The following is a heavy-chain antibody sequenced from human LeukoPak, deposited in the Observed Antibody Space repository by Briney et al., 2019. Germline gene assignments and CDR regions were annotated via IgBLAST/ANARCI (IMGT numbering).Heavy chain of an antibody. V-gene: IGHV4-4*07. CDR3: ARVGARSFDY. D-gene: IGHD1-26*01. CDR2: ISISANT. J-gene: IGHJ4*02. CDR1: GGSISSYY. Sequence: SETLSLTCTVSGGSISSYYWSWIRQPAGKGLEWIGRISISANTNYNPSLKSRVTMSVDTSKNQFSLKLSSVTAADTAVYYCARVGARSFDYWGQGTLVTVSS.